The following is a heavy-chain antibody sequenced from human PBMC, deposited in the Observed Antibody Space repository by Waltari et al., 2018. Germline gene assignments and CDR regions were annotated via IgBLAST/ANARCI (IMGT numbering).Heavy chain of an antibody. CDR2: IKQDGSEK. CDR3: ARDEYDYSNYDWFDP. J-gene: IGHJ5*02. V-gene: IGHV3-7*01. D-gene: IGHD4-4*01. CDR1: GFTFSSYW. Sequence: EVQLVESGGGLVQPGGSLRLSCAASGFTFSSYWMSWVRQAPGKGLEWVANIKQDGSEKYDVDSVKGRFTISRDNAKNSRYLQMNSLRAEDTAVYYCARDEYDYSNYDWFDPWGQGTLVTVSS.